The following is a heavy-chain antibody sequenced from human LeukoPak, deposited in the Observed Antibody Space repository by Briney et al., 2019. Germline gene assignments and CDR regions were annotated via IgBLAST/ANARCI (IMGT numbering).Heavy chain of an antibody. D-gene: IGHD3-22*01. J-gene: IGHJ4*02. CDR2: IYTSGST. Sequence: SKTLSLTCTVSGGSISSYYWSWIRQPPGKGLEWIGYIYTSGSTNYNPSLKSRVTISVDTSKNQFSLKLSSVTAADTAVYYCARSLFITRFDYWGQGTLVTVSS. CDR1: GGSISSYY. CDR3: ARSLFITRFDY. V-gene: IGHV4-4*09.